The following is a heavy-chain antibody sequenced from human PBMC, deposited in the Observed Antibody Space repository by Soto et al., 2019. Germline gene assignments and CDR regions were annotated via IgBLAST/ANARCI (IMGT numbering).Heavy chain of an antibody. D-gene: IGHD6-6*01. Sequence: QVQLVQPGAEVKKPGASVKFSCKASGFIFTNFYIHWVRQAPGQGLVWIGIINPNGGSTNYAQNFQGRVTMTRDTSTSTVYMDLSSLRSEDTAVYYCTRGLASGDYRGQGTLITVSS. CDR3: TRGLASGDY. V-gene: IGHV1-46*03. J-gene: IGHJ4*02. CDR1: GFIFTNFY. CDR2: INPNGGST.